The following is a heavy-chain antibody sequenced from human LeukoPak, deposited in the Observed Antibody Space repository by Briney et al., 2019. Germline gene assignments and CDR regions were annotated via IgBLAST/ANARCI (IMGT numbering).Heavy chain of an antibody. Sequence: GGSLRLSCAASGFTFNTYGMSWVRQAPGKGLEWVSAINGRGGSTYYAVSVKGRFSISRDSSKNTLFLQMNSLRAEDTAVYYCAKASDNWNYENWFDPWGQGTLVTVSS. D-gene: IGHD1-7*01. V-gene: IGHV3-23*01. CDR2: INGRGGST. CDR1: GFTFNTYG. CDR3: AKASDNWNYENWFDP. J-gene: IGHJ5*02.